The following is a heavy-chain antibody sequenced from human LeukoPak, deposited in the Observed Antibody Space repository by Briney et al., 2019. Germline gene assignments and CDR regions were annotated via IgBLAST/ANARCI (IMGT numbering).Heavy chain of an antibody. D-gene: IGHD2-2*01. Sequence: GGSLRLSCAASGFTFSSFAMSWVRQPPGKGLEWVSAISGSGGSTFYADSVKGRLTISRDNSKNTLFLQMNGLRAEDTAVYYCAKDRSCSGSSCNVGSWGQGTMVTVSS. CDR3: AKDRSCSGSSCNVGS. J-gene: IGHJ3*01. V-gene: IGHV3-23*01. CDR2: ISGSGGST. CDR1: GFTFSSFA.